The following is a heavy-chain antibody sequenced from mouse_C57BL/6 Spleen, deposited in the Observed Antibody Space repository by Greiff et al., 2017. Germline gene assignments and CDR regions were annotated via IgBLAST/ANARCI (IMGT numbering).Heavy chain of an antibody. CDR3: ARGDYDSVYWYFDV. J-gene: IGHJ1*03. Sequence: VKLQESGAELVRPGTSVKVSCKASGYAFTNYLIEWVKQRPGQGLEWIGVINPGSGGTNYNEKFKGKATLTADKSSSTAYMQLSSLTSEDSAVYFCARGDYDSVYWYFDVWGTGTTVTVSS. CDR2: INPGSGGT. D-gene: IGHD2-4*01. V-gene: IGHV1-54*01. CDR1: GYAFTNYL.